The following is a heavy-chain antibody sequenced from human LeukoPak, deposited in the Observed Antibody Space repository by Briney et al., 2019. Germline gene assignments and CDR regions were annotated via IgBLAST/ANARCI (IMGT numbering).Heavy chain of an antibody. J-gene: IGHJ4*02. V-gene: IGHV1-18*01. D-gene: IGHD2-2*01. CDR2: ISAYEGNT. CDR1: GYTFTRYG. CDR3: ARDNAIIPAEIADY. Sequence: ASVKVSCKTSGYTFTRYGISWVRQAPGQGLEGMGWISAYEGNTKYAQKVQGRVSMTTDTSTSTAYMELRSLRSDDTAVYYCARDNAIIPAEIADYWGQGTQVTVSS.